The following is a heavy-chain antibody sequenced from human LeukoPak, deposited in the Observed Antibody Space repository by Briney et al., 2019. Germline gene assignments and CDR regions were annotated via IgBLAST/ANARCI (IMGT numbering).Heavy chain of an antibody. J-gene: IGHJ3*02. CDR1: GGSLSSSSYY. CDR2: IYYSGST. Sequence: SETLSLTCTVSGGSLSSSSYYWGWIRQPPGKGLEWLGYIYYSGSTNDNPSPKSRVTISGDASKHQFSLKLSSVTAADTAVYYCARDIWEIAVAAPNGAFDIWGQGTMVTVSS. D-gene: IGHD6-19*01. V-gene: IGHV4-61*01. CDR3: ARDIWEIAVAAPNGAFDI.